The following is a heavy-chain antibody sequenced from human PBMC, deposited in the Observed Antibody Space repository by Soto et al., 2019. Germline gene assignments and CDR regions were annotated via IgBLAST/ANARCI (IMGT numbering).Heavy chain of an antibody. CDR1: GFTFSSYS. CDR3: ARASPYYYYYGMDV. CDR2: ISSSSSYI. V-gene: IGHV3-21*01. J-gene: IGHJ6*02. D-gene: IGHD6-6*01. Sequence: PRGSLRLSCAASGFTFSSYSMNWVRQAPGKGLEWVSSISSSSSYIYYADSVKGRFTISRDNAKNSLYLQMNSLRAEDAAVYYCARASPYYYYYGMDVWGQGTTVTVSS.